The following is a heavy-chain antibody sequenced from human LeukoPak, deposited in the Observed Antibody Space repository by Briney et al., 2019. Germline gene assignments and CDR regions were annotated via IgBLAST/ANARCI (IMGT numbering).Heavy chain of an antibody. CDR3: ARDWHCSGGRCENCFDP. CDR1: GGSFSGYY. J-gene: IGHJ5*02. V-gene: IGHV4-34*01. D-gene: IGHD2-15*01. CDR2: INHSGST. Sequence: PSETLSLTCAVYGGSFSGYYWSWIRQPPGKGLEWIGEINHSGSTNYNPSLKSRVTISVDTSKNQFSLKLSSVAAADTAVYYCARDWHCSGGRCENCFDPWGQGTLVIVSS.